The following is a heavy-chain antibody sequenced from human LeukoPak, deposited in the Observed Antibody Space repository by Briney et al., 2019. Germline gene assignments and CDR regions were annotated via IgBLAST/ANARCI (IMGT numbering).Heavy chain of an antibody. D-gene: IGHD3-3*01. J-gene: IGHJ6*03. V-gene: IGHV1-18*01. CDR2: ISIYNGNT. Sequence: ASVTVSCKTSVYTNPNYGITWVRQAPGQGLEWMGWISIYNGNTQYAHKFQGRVTLTTDTSTNTVYMDLRSLRSDDTAVYYCASPRKGAFFYYYMDVWGKGTSVTVSS. CDR1: VYTNPNYG. CDR3: ASPRKGAFFYYYMDV.